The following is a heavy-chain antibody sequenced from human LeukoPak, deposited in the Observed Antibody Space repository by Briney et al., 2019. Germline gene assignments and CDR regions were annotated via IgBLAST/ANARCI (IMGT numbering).Heavy chain of an antibody. J-gene: IGHJ4*02. V-gene: IGHV3-21*01. CDR3: ARAGYGSGSFDY. D-gene: IGHD3-10*01. CDR2: ISSSSRYI. Sequence: PGGSLRLSCAASGFTFSSYSMNWVRQAPGKGLEWVSSISSSSRYIYYGDSVKGRFTISRDNAQNSLYLQMNSLRAEDTAVYYCARAGYGSGSFDYWGQGTLVTVSS. CDR1: GFTFSSYS.